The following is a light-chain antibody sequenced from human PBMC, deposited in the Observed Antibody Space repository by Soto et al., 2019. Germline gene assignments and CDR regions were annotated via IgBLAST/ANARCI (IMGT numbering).Light chain of an antibody. CDR3: SSYAGSNNVI. J-gene: IGLJ2*01. Sequence: QSALTQPPSASGSPGQSVTISCTGTSSDIGGYDYVSWFQHHPGRAPKLMIYELTKRPSGVPYRFSGSRSGNTASLTVSGLQAEDEADYYCSSYAGSNNVIFGGGTKVTVL. CDR2: ELT. V-gene: IGLV2-8*01. CDR1: SSDIGGYDY.